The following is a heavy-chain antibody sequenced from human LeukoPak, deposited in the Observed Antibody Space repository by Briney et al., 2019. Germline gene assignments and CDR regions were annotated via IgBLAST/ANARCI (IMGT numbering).Heavy chain of an antibody. CDR1: GGSISSSSYY. J-gene: IGHJ4*02. CDR3: ARIAARPLSDY. D-gene: IGHD6-6*01. V-gene: IGHV4-39*01. Sequence: SETLSLTCTVSGGSISSSSYYWGWIRQPPGKGLEWIGSIYYSGSTYYNPSLKSRVTISVDTSKNQFSLKLSSVTAADTAVYYCARIAARPLSDYWGQGTLVTVSS. CDR2: IYYSGST.